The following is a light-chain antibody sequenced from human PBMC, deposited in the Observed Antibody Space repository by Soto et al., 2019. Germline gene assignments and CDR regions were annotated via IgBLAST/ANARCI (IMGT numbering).Light chain of an antibody. CDR2: KAS. Sequence: DIQMTQSPSTLSASVGDRVTITCRASQSISSWLAWYQQKPGKAPKLLIYKASSLESGVPSRFSGSGSGTELTLTISSLQPDDFATYYCQQYNRYTYTFGQGTKLEIK. CDR1: QSISSW. J-gene: IGKJ2*01. CDR3: QQYNRYTYT. V-gene: IGKV1-5*03.